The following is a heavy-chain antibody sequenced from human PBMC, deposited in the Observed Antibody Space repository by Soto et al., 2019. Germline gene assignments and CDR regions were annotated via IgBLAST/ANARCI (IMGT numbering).Heavy chain of an antibody. V-gene: IGHV4-30-4*01. CDR3: AREGGSYGSGIDY. J-gene: IGHJ4*02. Sequence: QVQLQESGPGLVKPSQTLSLTCTVSGGSISSGDYYWSWIRQPPGKGLEWIGYIYYSGSTYYNPSLKSRVTIAVDTSKNQFSLKLSSVTAADTAVYYCAREGGSYGSGIDYWGQGTLVTVSS. D-gene: IGHD3-10*01. CDR2: IYYSGST. CDR1: GGSISSGDYY.